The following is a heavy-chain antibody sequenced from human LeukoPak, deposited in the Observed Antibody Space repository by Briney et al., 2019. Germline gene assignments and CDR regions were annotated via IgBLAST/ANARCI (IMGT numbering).Heavy chain of an antibody. CDR3: ARVRGRSTWYGGGLDC. CDR2: ISSGGNSI. V-gene: IGHV3-48*03. Sequence: GGSLRLSCAASGFTFSSYEMNWVRQAPGKGLEWVSYISSGGNSIYYADSVKGRFTISRDNAKNSLDLQMNSLRAEDTAIYYCARVRGRSTWYGGGLDCWGQGILVTVSS. CDR1: GFTFSSYE. J-gene: IGHJ4*02. D-gene: IGHD2-15*01.